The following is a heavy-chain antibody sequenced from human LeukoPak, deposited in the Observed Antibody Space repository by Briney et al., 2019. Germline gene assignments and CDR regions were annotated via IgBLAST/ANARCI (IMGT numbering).Heavy chain of an antibody. D-gene: IGHD7-27*01. CDR1: GGSISTYY. CDR3: ARLQGRGDNYLDF. CDR2: VSYSGST. V-gene: IGHV4-59*08. J-gene: IGHJ4*02. Sequence: KPSETLPLTCTVSGGSISTYYWSWLRQPPGKGLEWIGYVSYSGSTNYNPSLKTLKSRVTISVDTSKNQFSLKVSSVTAADTAVYYCARLQGRGDNYLDFWGQGALVTVSS.